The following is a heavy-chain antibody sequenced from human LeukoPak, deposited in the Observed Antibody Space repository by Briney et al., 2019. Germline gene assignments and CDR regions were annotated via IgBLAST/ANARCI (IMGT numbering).Heavy chain of an antibody. CDR3: ARDMFDIAAAQRRFDP. D-gene: IGHD6-13*01. CDR1: GYTFTGYY. J-gene: IGHJ5*02. CDR2: INPNSGDT. Sequence: ASVKDSCKGSGYTFTGYYMHGVRQAPGQGPEWMGRINPNSGDTNYAQKFQGRVTMTRDTSIATAYMELSRLTSDDTAVYYCARDMFDIAAAQRRFDPWGQGTLVTVSS. V-gene: IGHV1-2*06.